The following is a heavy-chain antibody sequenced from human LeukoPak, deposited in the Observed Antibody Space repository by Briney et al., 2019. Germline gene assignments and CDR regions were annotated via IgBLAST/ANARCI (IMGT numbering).Heavy chain of an antibody. CDR1: GGSISSYY. V-gene: IGHV4-59*01. D-gene: IGHD3-10*01. J-gene: IGHJ6*03. Sequence: SETLSLTCTVSGGSISSYYWSWIRQPPGKGLEWIGYIYYSGSTNYNPSLKSRVTISVDTSKNQFSLKLSSVTAADTAVYYCARDRDYYYMDVWGKGTTVTVSS. CDR3: ARDRDYYYMDV. CDR2: IYYSGST.